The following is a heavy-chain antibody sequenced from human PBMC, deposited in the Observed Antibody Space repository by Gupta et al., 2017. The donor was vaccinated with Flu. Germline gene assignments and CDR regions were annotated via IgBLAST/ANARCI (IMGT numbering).Heavy chain of an antibody. CDR1: GHTFDSFS. Sequence: EVPLLESGGGLVQPGGSIGLSGTDSGHTFDSFSMGWVRQAPGKGLEWVSGITGSGGRSNHADSVKGRFTISRDNSKNTLYLEMNSLRAEDTAVYYCAKDRRGPEAGTWYFDLWGRGTLVTVSS. V-gene: IGHV3-23*01. D-gene: IGHD6-13*01. CDR3: AKDRRGPEAGTWYFDL. CDR2: ITGSGGRS. J-gene: IGHJ2*01.